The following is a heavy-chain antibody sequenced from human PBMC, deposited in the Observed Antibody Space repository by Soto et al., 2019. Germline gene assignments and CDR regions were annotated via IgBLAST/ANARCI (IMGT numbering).Heavy chain of an antibody. CDR1: GFTFRRYS. V-gene: IGHV3-23*01. D-gene: IGHD4-4*01. Sequence: GSLRLACGASGFTFRRYSLSWLRPAPGKRMEWVSAVSRSGQSTHYRDSVKGRFTISRDNFRNTRYLQVNSLRADDTAVYFCAKSRGGSWTTYLFYDWGQGAQVIVAS. J-gene: IGHJ4*02. CDR3: AKSRGGSWTTYLFYD. CDR2: VSRSGQST.